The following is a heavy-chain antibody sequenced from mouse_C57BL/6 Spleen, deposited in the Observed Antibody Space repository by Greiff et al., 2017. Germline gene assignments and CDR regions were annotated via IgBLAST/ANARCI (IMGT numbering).Heavy chain of an antibody. CDR3: TRRDYDRRYAMDY. D-gene: IGHD2-4*01. Sequence: QVHVKQSGAELVRPGASVTLSCKASGYTFTDYEMHWVKQTPVHGLEWIGAIDPETGGTAYNQKFKGKAILTADKSSSTAYMELRSLTSEDSAVYYCTRRDYDRRYAMDYWGQGTSVTVSS. CDR1: GYTFTDYE. J-gene: IGHJ4*01. CDR2: IDPETGGT. V-gene: IGHV1-15*01.